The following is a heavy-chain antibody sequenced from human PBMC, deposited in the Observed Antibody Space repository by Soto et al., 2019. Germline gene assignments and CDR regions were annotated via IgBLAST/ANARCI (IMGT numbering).Heavy chain of an antibody. Sequence: QPGGSLRLSCAASGFTFDDYAMHWVRQVPGKGLEWVSGINWNSGSIGYADSVKGRFAISRDNATNSLHLQMNSLRAEDTAFYYCVKDESINWYSGHFRHWGQGTLVTVSS. V-gene: IGHV3-9*01. CDR1: GFTFDDYA. CDR3: VKDESINWYSGHFRH. D-gene: IGHD6-13*01. CDR2: INWNSGSI. J-gene: IGHJ1*01.